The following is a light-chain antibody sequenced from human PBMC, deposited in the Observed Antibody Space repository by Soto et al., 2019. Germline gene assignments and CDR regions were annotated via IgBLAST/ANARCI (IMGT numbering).Light chain of an antibody. CDR1: QSVSST. CDR2: GAS. J-gene: IGKJ1*01. V-gene: IGKV3-15*01. Sequence: EIVMTQSPATLSVSPGERATLSCRASQSVSSTLAWYQQKPGQAPRLLIYGASTRATGIPDRFSGSGSGTDFTLTISGLEPEDFALYYCLQRNNWPPWTFGQGTKVDIK. CDR3: LQRNNWPPWT.